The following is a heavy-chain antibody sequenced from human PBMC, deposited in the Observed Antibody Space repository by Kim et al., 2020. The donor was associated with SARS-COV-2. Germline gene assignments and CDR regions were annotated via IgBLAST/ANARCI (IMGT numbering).Heavy chain of an antibody. CDR3: ARGFGKEPFNL. J-gene: IGHJ2*01. CDR1: GYTFTVYY. CDR2: INLNNGDT. V-gene: IGHV1-2*02. D-gene: IGHD1-26*01. Sequence: ASVKVSCKASGYTFTVYYMHWVRQAPGQRLEWMGWINLNNGDTNYAQKFQGRVTMTRDMSITSAYMELNGLRSDDTAVYYCARGFGKEPFNLWGPGSLVTVSS.